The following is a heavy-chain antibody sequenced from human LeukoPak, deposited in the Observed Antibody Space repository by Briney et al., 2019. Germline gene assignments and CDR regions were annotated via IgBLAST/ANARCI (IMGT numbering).Heavy chain of an antibody. CDR3: ARGRRGSGKGFFDY. V-gene: IGHV4-34*01. D-gene: IGHD3-10*01. J-gene: IGHJ4*02. CDR1: GGSFSGYY. Sequence: PSETLSLTCAVYGGSFSGYYWSWIRQPPGKGQEWIGEINHSGSTNYNPSLKSRVTISVDTSKNQFSLKLSSVTAADTAVYYCARGRRGSGKGFFDYWGQGTLVTVSS. CDR2: INHSGST.